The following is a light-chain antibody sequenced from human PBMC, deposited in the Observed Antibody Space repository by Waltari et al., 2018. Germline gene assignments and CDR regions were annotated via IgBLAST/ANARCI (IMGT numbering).Light chain of an antibody. CDR1: QSVRRY. Sequence: EIVLTQSPATLSLSPGERATLSCRASQSVRRYLAWYQQKPGQAPRLLIYDASNRATGVPARFSGGGSETDFTLTISSLAPEDFAVYYCQQRSSWPPTFGQGTKVEIK. J-gene: IGKJ1*01. V-gene: IGKV3-11*01. CDR2: DAS. CDR3: QQRSSWPPT.